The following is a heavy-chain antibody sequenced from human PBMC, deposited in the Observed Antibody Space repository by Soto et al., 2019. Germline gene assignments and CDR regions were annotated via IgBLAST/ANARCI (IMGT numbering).Heavy chain of an antibody. CDR2: INPKSGGT. CDR3: ARGDSTDCSNGVCSFFYNHDMDV. J-gene: IGHJ6*02. D-gene: IGHD2-8*01. Sequence: ASVKVSCKASGYSFTDYHIHWVRQAPGQGLEWLGRINPKSGGTSTAQKFQGWVTMTTDTSISTASMELSRLTSDDTAIYYCARGDSTDCSNGVCSFFYNHDMDVWGQGTTVTAP. V-gene: IGHV1-2*04. CDR1: GYSFTDYH.